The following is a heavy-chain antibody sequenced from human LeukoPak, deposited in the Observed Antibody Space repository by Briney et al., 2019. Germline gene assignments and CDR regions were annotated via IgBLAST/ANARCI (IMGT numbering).Heavy chain of an antibody. CDR1: GNTFTKYY. CDR2: INPNNGDT. Sequence: ASVKVSCKASGNTFTKYYIHWVRQAPGQGLEYMGWINPNNGDTNYEPKFQGRVTMTRDTSINTAYMELSRLGSDDTAVYFCARGYIAADDNSWGQGTLVTVSS. CDR3: ARGYIAADDNS. D-gene: IGHD6-13*01. V-gene: IGHV1-2*02. J-gene: IGHJ5*02.